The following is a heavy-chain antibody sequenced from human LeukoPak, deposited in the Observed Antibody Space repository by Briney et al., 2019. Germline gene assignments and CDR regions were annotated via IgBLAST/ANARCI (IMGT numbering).Heavy chain of an antibody. V-gene: IGHV4-38-2*01. D-gene: IGHD2-2*01. CDR3: ASDKFVVVPAALNNWFDP. CDR1: GYSISRGYY. J-gene: IGHJ5*02. CDR2: IYRDVST. Sequence: PSETLSLTCAVSGYSISRGYYWGWIRQSPGKGLEWIGSIYRDVSTYYNPSLKSRVIISVDTSENQFSLKLNSVTAADTAVYYCASDKFVVVPAALNNWFDPWGRGTLVTVSS.